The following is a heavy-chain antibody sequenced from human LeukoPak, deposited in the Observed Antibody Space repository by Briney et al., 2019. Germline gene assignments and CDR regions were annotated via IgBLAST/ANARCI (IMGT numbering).Heavy chain of an antibody. CDR3: ARALHGSGSYYKLQHAFDI. V-gene: IGHV4-59*01. J-gene: IGHJ3*02. CDR2: IYYSGST. CDR1: GGSISSYY. Sequence: SETLSLTCTVSGGSISSYYWSWIRQPPGKGLEWIGYIYYSGSTNYNPSLKSRVTISVDTSKNQFSLKLSSVTAADTAVYYCARALHGSGSYYKLQHAFDIWGQGTMVTVSS. D-gene: IGHD3-10*01.